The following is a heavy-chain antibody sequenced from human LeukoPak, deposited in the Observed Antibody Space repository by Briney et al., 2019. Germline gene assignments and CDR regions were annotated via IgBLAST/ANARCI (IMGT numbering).Heavy chain of an antibody. CDR2: INPSGDST. J-gene: IGHJ4*02. CDR1: GYTFTSYY. V-gene: IGHV1-46*01. Sequence: GASVKVSCKASGYTFTSYYIHWVRQAPGQGLEWMGKINPSGDSTNYAQKFQGRVTMTTDTSTSTVYMELRSLRSEDTAVYYCARDPPHYDSSGYSPAGDFDYWGQGTLVTVSS. CDR3: ARDPPHYDSSGYSPAGDFDY. D-gene: IGHD3-22*01.